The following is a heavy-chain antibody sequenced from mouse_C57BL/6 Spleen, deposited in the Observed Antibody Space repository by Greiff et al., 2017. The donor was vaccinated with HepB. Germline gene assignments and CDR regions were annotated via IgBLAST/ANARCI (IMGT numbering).Heavy chain of an antibody. CDR1: GFNIKDYY. Sequence: EVQLQQSGAELVRPGASVKLSCTASGFNIKDYYMHWVKQRPEQGLEWIGSIDPEDGDTEYAPKFQGKATMTADTSSNTAYLQLSSLTSEDTAVYYCTPLDYYGSSPFDYWGQGTTLTVSS. CDR3: TPLDYYGSSPFDY. CDR2: IDPEDGDT. J-gene: IGHJ2*01. V-gene: IGHV14-1*01. D-gene: IGHD1-1*01.